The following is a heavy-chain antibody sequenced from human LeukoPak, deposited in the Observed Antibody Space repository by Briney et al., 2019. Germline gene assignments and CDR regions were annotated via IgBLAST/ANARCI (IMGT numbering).Heavy chain of an antibody. CDR3: VRKGYCATTRCYYGLDV. CDR2: IYPGDSDT. D-gene: IGHD2-2*01. CDR1: GSIFTTYW. Sequence: GASLQISCQGSGSIFTTYWIAWVRPLPGKGLEWMGIIYPGDSDTRNNPSFQGQVTISADKSISTAYLQWSRLKVSDTAMYYCVRKGYCATTRCYYGLDVWGKGTTVTVSS. J-gene: IGHJ6*04. V-gene: IGHV5-51*01.